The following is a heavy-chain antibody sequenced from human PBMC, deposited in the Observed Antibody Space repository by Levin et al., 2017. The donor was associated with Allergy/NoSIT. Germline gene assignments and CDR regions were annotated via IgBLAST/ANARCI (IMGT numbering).Heavy chain of an antibody. V-gene: IGHV4-34*01. Sequence: SQTLSLTCAVYGGSFSGYYWSWIRQPPGKGLEWIGEINHSGSTNYNPSLKSRVTISVDTSKNQFSLKLSSVTAADTAVYYCARAGSYIAAAGPTYYDYGMDVWGQGTTVTVSS. CDR1: GGSFSGYY. CDR3: ARAGSYIAAAGPTYYDYGMDV. D-gene: IGHD6-13*01. CDR2: INHSGST. J-gene: IGHJ6*02.